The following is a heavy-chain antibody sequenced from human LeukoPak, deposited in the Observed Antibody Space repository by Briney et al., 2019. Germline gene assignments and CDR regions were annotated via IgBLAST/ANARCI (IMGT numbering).Heavy chain of an antibody. CDR1: GYTFTSYA. D-gene: IGHD2-8*01. CDR3: ARLKYYTNGVCYAGFDY. Sequence: ASVKVSCKASGYTFTSYAMHWVRQAPGQRLEWMGWINAGNGNTKYSQKFQGRVTITWDTSADTAYMELSSLRSEDTAVYYCARLKYYTNGVCYAGFDYWGQGTLVTVSS. V-gene: IGHV1-3*01. J-gene: IGHJ4*02. CDR2: INAGNGNT.